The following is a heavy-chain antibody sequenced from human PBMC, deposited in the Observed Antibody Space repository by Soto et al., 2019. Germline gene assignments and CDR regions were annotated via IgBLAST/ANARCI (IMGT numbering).Heavy chain of an antibody. V-gene: IGHV4-61*01. CDR3: ARPLYSYGPMDV. CDR2: IYYSGST. Sequence: SETLSLTCTVSGGSVSSGSYYWSWIRQPPGKGLEWIGYIYYSGSTNYNPSLKSRDTISVDTSKNQIYLKLSSVTAADTAVYYCARPLYSYGPMDVWGQGTTVTVSS. J-gene: IGHJ6*02. CDR1: GGSVSSGSYY. D-gene: IGHD5-18*01.